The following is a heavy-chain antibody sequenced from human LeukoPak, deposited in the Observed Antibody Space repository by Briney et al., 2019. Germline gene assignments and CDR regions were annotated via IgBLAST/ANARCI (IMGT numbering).Heavy chain of an antibody. CDR3: ATSRVFDH. V-gene: IGHV3-11*04. CDR1: GFTFSDYF. J-gene: IGHJ4*02. Sequence: GGSLRLSCVASGFTFSDYFMSWIRQAPGKGLEWPSFINSAGNNIYYADSVKGRFTISRDNSKDTLYLEMNSLRVEDTAIYYCATSRVFDHWGQGTLVAVSS. CDR2: INSAGNNI.